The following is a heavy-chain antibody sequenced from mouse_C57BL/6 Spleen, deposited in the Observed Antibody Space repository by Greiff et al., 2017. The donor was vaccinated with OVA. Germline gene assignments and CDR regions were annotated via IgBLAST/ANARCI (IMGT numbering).Heavy chain of an antibody. CDR3: TRRYDYDFDY. V-gene: IGHV1-15*01. CDR1: GYTFTDYE. J-gene: IGHJ2*01. Sequence: QVQLQQSGAELVRPGASVTLSCKASGYTFTDYEMHWVKQTPVHGLEWIGSIDPDTGDTAYNQKFKGKAILTADKSSSTAYMKLRSLTSEDSAVYYSTRRYDYDFDYWGQGTTLTVSS. D-gene: IGHD2-4*01. CDR2: IDPDTGDT.